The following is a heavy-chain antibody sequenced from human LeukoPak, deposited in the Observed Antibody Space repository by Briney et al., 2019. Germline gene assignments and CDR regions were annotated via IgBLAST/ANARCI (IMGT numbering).Heavy chain of an antibody. CDR2: VSNDGSKK. V-gene: IGHV3-30*02. J-gene: IGHJ3*02. D-gene: IGHD1-26*01. CDR1: GFTFSNYD. Sequence: GWSLRPSSASSGFTFSNYDMNWVRQPPGKGLGRVAIVSNDGSKKYYENSVKGRFITSRDYSKNTQYMQMNSVRTEDTAMYYCVKDGSWEGFDSWGQGAMVIVSS. CDR3: VKDGSWEGFDS.